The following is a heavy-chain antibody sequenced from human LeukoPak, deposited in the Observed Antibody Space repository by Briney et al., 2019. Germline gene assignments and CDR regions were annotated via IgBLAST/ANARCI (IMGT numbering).Heavy chain of an antibody. V-gene: IGHV3-30-3*01. CDR3: ARDLYYYGSGSYPSGY. J-gene: IGHJ4*02. Sequence: GGSLRLSCAASGFTFSSYAMHWVRQAPGKGLEWVAVISYDGSNKYYADSVKGRFTISRDNSKNTLYLQMNSLRAEDTAVYYCARDLYYYGSGSYPSGYWGQGTLVTVSS. CDR1: GFTFSSYA. CDR2: ISYDGSNK. D-gene: IGHD3-10*01.